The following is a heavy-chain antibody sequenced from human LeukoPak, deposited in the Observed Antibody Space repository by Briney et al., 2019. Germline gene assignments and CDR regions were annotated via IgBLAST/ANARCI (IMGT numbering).Heavy chain of an antibody. J-gene: IGHJ4*02. Sequence: SETLSLTCAVYGGSFSGYFWSWIRQPPGKGLEWIGGINHSGSSDYNPSLKSRVTISVDTSKNQFSLKLSSVTAADTAVYYCAGSGYYGSGSYFDYWGQGTLVTVSS. CDR3: AGSGYYGSGSYFDY. D-gene: IGHD3-10*01. V-gene: IGHV4-34*01. CDR1: GGSFSGYF. CDR2: INHSGSS.